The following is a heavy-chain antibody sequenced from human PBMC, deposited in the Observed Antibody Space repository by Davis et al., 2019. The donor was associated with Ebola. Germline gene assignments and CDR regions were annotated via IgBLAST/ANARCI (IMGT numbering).Heavy chain of an antibody. D-gene: IGHD3-3*01. CDR3: ARFPHYDFWSGYFDY. CDR2: ISASGDRT. CDR1: GFTSYNYA. V-gene: IGHV3-23*01. Sequence: GESLKISCAASGFTSYNYAITWVRQAPGKGLEWVSSISASGDRTYYADSVRGRFTISRDNSRNTLYLQMNSLTAEDTAVYYCARFPHYDFWSGYFDYWGQGTLVTVSS. J-gene: IGHJ4*02.